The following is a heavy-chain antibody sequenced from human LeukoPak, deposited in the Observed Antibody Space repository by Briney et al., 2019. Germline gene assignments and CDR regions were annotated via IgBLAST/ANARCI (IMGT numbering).Heavy chain of an antibody. CDR1: GYTFTDYY. Sequence: ASVKVSCKASGYTFTDYYMHWVRQAPGQGLEWMGWINVNRGGTNHAQRFQGRVTMTRDTSITTAYMELSRLKSDDTAVYYCARRYCSSTSCYYFDYWGQGTLVTVSS. CDR3: ARRYCSSTSCYYFDY. CDR2: INVNRGGT. D-gene: IGHD2-2*01. J-gene: IGHJ4*02. V-gene: IGHV1-2*02.